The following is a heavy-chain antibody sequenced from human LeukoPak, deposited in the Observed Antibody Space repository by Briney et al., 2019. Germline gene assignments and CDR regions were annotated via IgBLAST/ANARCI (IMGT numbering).Heavy chain of an antibody. Sequence: SQTLSLTCTVSGDSISSGGYYWSWIRQHPGKGLEWIGYIYYSGSTYYNPSLKSRVTISVDTSKNQFSLKLTSVTAADTAVYYCARGYSYGLWYFDYWGQGTLVTVSS. CDR2: IYYSGST. CDR3: ARGYSYGLWYFDY. J-gene: IGHJ4*02. V-gene: IGHV4-31*03. D-gene: IGHD5-18*01. CDR1: GDSISSGGYY.